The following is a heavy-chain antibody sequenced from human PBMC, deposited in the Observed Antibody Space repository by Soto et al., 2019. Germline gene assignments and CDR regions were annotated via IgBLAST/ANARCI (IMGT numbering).Heavy chain of an antibody. D-gene: IGHD2-2*01. CDR2: ISYDGSNK. CDR3: ARDLYCISTSCYPTAMSYYYYGMDV. J-gene: IGHJ6*02. Sequence: GGSLRLSCAASGFTFSSYAMHWVRQAPGKGLEWVAVISYDGSNKYYADSVKGRFTISRDNSKNTLYLQMNSLRAEDTAVYYCARDLYCISTSCYPTAMSYYYYGMDVWGQGTTVTVSS. V-gene: IGHV3-30-3*01. CDR1: GFTFSSYA.